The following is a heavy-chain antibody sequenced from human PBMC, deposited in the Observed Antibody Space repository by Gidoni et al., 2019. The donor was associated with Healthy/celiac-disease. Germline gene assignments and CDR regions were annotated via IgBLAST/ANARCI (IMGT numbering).Heavy chain of an antibody. J-gene: IGHJ3*02. CDR1: GFTFSSYG. CDR2: IWYDGSNK. Sequence: QVQLVESGGGVVQPGRSLRLSCAASGFTFSSYGMHWVRQAPGKGLEWVAVIWYDGSNKYYADSVKGRFTISRDNSKNTLYLQMNSLRAEDTAVYYCARSPPRRGAFDIWGQGTMVTVSS. D-gene: IGHD3-16*01. V-gene: IGHV3-33*01. CDR3: ARSPPRRGAFDI.